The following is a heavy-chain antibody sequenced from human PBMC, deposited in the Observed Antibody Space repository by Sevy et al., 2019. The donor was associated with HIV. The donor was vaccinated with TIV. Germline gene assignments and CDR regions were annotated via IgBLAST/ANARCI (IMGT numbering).Heavy chain of an antibody. CDR3: AKAADVNRYFDWSYYFDY. CDR1: GFTFSSYA. J-gene: IGHJ4*02. V-gene: IGHV3-23*01. CDR2: ISGTGGST. D-gene: IGHD3-9*01. Sequence: GGSLRLSCAASGFTFSSYAMSWVRQAPGTGLEWVSGISGTGGSTYYADAVKGRFTISRDNSNNTRYLQMNSLRAEDMAVYYCAKAADVNRYFDWSYYFDYWSQGTLVTVSS.